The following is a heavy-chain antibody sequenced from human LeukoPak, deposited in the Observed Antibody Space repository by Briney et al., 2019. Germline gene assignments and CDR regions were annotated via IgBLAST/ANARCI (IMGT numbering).Heavy chain of an antibody. Sequence: GGSLRLSCAASGFTFNKYTIHWVRATPGKGRQWGADISYEVSNKYYTHTAKSRFTISRDKAQSSLYLHKYTLRAEDTPVYYSASDYGGSSPFDYWGQGTLVTVSS. CDR3: ASDYGGSSPFDY. CDR1: GFTFNKYT. J-gene: IGHJ4*01. D-gene: IGHD4-23*01. CDR2: ISYEVSNK. V-gene: IGHV3-30*04.